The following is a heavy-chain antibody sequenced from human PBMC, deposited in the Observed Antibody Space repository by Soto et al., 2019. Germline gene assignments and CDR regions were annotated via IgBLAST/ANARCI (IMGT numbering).Heavy chain of an antibody. CDR2: IIPIFGTA. J-gene: IGHJ4*02. CDR3: ASSSGNNYGVGTNYYFDY. Sequence: SVKVSCKTSGGTFSTYSIVWVRQAPGEGLEWMGGIIPIFGTANYAQKFQDRVTITADKSTNTAFMELSSLKSEDTAMYYCASSSGNNYGVGTNYYFDYWGQGTLVTVSS. D-gene: IGHD1-26*01. V-gene: IGHV1-69*06. CDR1: GGTFSTYS.